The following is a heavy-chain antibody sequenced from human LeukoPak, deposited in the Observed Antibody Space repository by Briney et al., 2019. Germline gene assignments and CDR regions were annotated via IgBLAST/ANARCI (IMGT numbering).Heavy chain of an antibody. CDR2: ISSSTSYI. CDR1: GFILSTYS. Sequence: GGSLRLSCAASGFILSTYSMNWVRQAPGKGLEWVSSISSSTSYIYYADSVKGRFTISRDNAKNSLYLQVNSLRAEDTAVYYCARGNYVIVAAGSDAFDIWGQGTLVTVSS. V-gene: IGHV3-21*01. D-gene: IGHD2/OR15-2a*01. CDR3: ARGNYVIVAAGSDAFDI. J-gene: IGHJ3*02.